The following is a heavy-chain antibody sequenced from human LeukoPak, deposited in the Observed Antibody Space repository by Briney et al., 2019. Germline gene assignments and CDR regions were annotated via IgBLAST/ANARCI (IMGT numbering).Heavy chain of an antibody. CDR2: IYYSGST. CDR1: GGSISSGGYS. CDR3: ARRRPLRGYFDY. D-gene: IGHD3-10*01. Sequence: SETLSLTCAVSGGSISSGGYSWSWIRQPPGKGLEWIGYIYYSGSTYYNPSLKSRVTISVDTSKNQFSLKLSSVTAADTAVYYCARRRPLRGYFDYWGQGTLVTVSS. V-gene: IGHV4-30-4*07. J-gene: IGHJ4*02.